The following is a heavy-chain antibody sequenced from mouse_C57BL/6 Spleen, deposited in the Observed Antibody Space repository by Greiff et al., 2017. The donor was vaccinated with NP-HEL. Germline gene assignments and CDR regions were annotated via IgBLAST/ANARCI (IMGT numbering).Heavy chain of an antibody. J-gene: IGHJ2*01. CDR2: ISYDGSN. CDR1: GYSITSGYY. Sequence: EVQLQDSGPGLVKPSQSLSLTCSVTGYSITSGYYWNWIRQFPGNKLEWMGYISYDGSNNYNPSLKNRISITRDTSKNQFFLKLNSVTTEDTATYYCARDHYYGSSYDYWGQGTTLTVSS. CDR3: ARDHYYGSSYDY. D-gene: IGHD1-1*01. V-gene: IGHV3-6*01.